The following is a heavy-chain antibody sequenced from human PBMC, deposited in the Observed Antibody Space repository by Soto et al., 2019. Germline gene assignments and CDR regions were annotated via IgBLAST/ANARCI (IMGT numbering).Heavy chain of an antibody. CDR1: GGSISSSNW. CDR2: IHHSGTA. Sequence: LSLTCAVSGGSISSSNWWGWVRQPPGKGLDWIGEIHHSGTANYNPSLKSRVSISVDISKNQLSLEVSSLTAADTAVYYCARIPAAGYVDDWGQGTLVTVSS. CDR3: ARIPAAGYVDD. D-gene: IGHD6-13*01. V-gene: IGHV4-4*02. J-gene: IGHJ4*02.